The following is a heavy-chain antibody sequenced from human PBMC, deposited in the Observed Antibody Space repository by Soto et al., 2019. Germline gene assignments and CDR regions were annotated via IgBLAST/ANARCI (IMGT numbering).Heavy chain of an antibody. Sequence: ASVKVSCKASGYTFTSYGISWVRQAPGQGLEWMGWISAYNGNTNYAQKLQGRVTMTTDTSTSTAYMELRSLRSDDTAVYYCARDRRLVNTAMVHDFDYWGQGTLVTVSS. J-gene: IGHJ4*02. CDR3: ARDRRLVNTAMVHDFDY. V-gene: IGHV1-18*01. CDR2: ISAYNGNT. D-gene: IGHD5-18*01. CDR1: GYTFTSYG.